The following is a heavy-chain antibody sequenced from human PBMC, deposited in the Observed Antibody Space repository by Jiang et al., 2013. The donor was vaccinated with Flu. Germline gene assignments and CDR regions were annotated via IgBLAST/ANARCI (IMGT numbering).Heavy chain of an antibody. CDR3: ARGFQWFSYAFDI. D-gene: IGHD3-22*01. CDR1: GYTFTISDYY. J-gene: IGHJ3*02. V-gene: IGHV1-2*02. Sequence: SGAEVKKPGASVKVSCKASGYTFTISDYYIHWVRQAPGQGLEWMGWIKPNSGHTNYAQRFQGRVTITRDTSLSTAYMELTSLRSDDTALFYCARGFQWFSYAFDIWGQGTVVTVSS. CDR2: IKPNSGHT.